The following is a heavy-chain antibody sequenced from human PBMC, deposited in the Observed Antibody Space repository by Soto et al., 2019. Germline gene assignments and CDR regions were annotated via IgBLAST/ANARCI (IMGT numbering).Heavy chain of an antibody. D-gene: IGHD4-17*01. V-gene: IGHV1-18*01. J-gene: IGHJ6*02. Sequence: QVQLVQSGAEVKKPGASVKVSCKASGYTFTSYGISWVLQAPRQGLEWMGWISAYNGNTNYSQKLQGRVTMTTDTSTSTAYMELRSLRSDDTAVYYCAALKVTTGGVYYYYGMDVWGQGTTVTVSS. CDR3: AALKVTTGGVYYYYGMDV. CDR2: ISAYNGNT. CDR1: GYTFTSYG.